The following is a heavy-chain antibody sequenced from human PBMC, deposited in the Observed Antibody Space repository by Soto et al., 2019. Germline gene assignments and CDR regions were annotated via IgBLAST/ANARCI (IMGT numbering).Heavy chain of an antibody. Sequence: EVQLLESGGGLAQPGGSLRLSCAASGFAFYNYAMSWVRQAPGKGLEWVSTISGSGGNTYFADSVKGRFTISRDNSKNTLYFQMNSLRAEDTALYYCAKHLYPYYYHGMDVWGQGTTVTVSS. V-gene: IGHV3-23*01. CDR2: ISGSGGNT. D-gene: IGHD2-2*02. CDR3: AKHLYPYYYHGMDV. J-gene: IGHJ6*02. CDR1: GFAFYNYA.